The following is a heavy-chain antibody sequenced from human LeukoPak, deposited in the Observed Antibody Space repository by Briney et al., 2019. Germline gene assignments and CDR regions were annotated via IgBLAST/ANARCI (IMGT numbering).Heavy chain of an antibody. CDR2: IQYNETKT. Sequence: GGSLRLSCAASGFTFSSSGMHWVRQAPGRGPEWVAFIQYNETKTYYADSVKGRFTISRDTSKNTLYLQMNSLRADDTAVYYCAKGAFVRLGELSPYWGQGTLVTVSS. V-gene: IGHV3-30*02. D-gene: IGHD3-16*02. CDR1: GFTFSSSG. CDR3: AKGAFVRLGELSPY. J-gene: IGHJ4*02.